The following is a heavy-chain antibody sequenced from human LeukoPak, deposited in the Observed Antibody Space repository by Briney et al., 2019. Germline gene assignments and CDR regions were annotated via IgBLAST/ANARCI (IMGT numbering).Heavy chain of an antibody. J-gene: IGHJ4*02. D-gene: IGHD1-26*01. V-gene: IGHV1-2*02. Sequence: ASVKVSCKASGYTFTSYAMHWVRQAPGQGLEWMGWINPNSGGTNYAQKFQGRVTMTRDTSISTAYMELSRLRSDDTAVYYCARDQGGSFLFDYWGQGTLVTVSS. CDR3: ARDQGGSFLFDY. CDR1: GYTFTSYA. CDR2: INPNSGGT.